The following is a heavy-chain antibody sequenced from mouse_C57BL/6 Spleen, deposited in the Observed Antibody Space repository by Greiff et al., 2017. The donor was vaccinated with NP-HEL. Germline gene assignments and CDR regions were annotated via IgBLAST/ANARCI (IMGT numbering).Heavy chain of an antibody. CDR2: IDPNSGGT. Sequence: QVQLQQPGAELVKPGASVKLSCKASGYTFTSYWMHWVKQRPGRGLEWIGRIDPNSGGTKYNEKFKSKATLTVDKPSSTAYMQLSSLTSEDSAVYYCASSEDYYSIHFYAMDYWGQGTSVTVSS. CDR1: GYTFTSYW. D-gene: IGHD2-5*01. J-gene: IGHJ4*01. CDR3: ASSEDYYSIHFYAMDY. V-gene: IGHV1-72*01.